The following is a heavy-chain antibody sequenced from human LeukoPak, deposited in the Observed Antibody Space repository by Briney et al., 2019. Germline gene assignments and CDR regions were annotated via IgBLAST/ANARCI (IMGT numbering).Heavy chain of an antibody. CDR3: ALTTVVT. CDR1: GSTFSSYG. Sequence: PGGSLRLSCAASGSTFSSYGMHWVRQAPGKGLEWVAFIRYDGSNKYYADSVKGRFTISRDNSKNTLYLQMDSLRAEDTAVYYCALTTVVTWGQGTLVTVSS. J-gene: IGHJ4*02. V-gene: IGHV3-30*02. CDR2: IRYDGSNK. D-gene: IGHD4-23*01.